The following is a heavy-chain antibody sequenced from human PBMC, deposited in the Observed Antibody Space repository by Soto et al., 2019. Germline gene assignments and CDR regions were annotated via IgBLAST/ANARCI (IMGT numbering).Heavy chain of an antibody. V-gene: IGHV1-3*01. CDR3: ARRPLAADAFDS. CDR1: GYTFTSYA. Sequence: ASVKVSCKASGYTFTSYAMHWVRQAPGQRLEWMGWINAGNGNTKYSQKFQGRVTITRDTSASTAYMELSSLRSEDTAVYYCARRPLAADAFDSWGQGTMVTFSS. D-gene: IGHD6-13*01. CDR2: INAGNGNT. J-gene: IGHJ3*02.